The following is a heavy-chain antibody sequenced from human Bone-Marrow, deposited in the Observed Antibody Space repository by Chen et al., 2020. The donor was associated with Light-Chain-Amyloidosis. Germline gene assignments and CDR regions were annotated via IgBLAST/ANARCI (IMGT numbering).Heavy chain of an antibody. CDR1: NFTFDVYT. CDR3: TRGDCTSTSCFLDF. V-gene: IGHV3-21*01. J-gene: IGHJ4*02. Sequence: EVHLVESGGGLVKPGGSLRLSCAGSNFTFDVYTMNWVRLTPGKGLEWVSAISSSSRSTYYADSVRGRFTTSRDNAKNTLYLQMKSLRAEDTAVYYCTRGDCTSTSCFLDFWGQGTLVTVSS. D-gene: IGHD2-2*01. CDR2: ISSSSRST.